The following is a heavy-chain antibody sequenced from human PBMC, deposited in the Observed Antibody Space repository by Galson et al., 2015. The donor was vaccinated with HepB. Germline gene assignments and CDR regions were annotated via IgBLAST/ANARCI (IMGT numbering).Heavy chain of an antibody. V-gene: IGHV3-7*03. CDR1: GFTFSRYW. Sequence: SLRLSCAASGFTFSRYWMSWVRQAPGKGLEWVANIKQDGSEKYYVDSVKGRFTISRDNAKNSLYLQVNSLRAEDTAVYYCARVSWNSAAAGTEDYWGQGTLVTVSS. J-gene: IGHJ4*02. CDR3: ARVSWNSAAAGTEDY. D-gene: IGHD6-13*01. CDR2: IKQDGSEK.